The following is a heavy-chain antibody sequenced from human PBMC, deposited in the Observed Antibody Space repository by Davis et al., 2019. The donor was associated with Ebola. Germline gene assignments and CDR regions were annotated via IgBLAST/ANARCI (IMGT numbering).Heavy chain of an antibody. V-gene: IGHV4-34*01. CDR2: INHSGGT. D-gene: IGHD2-2*01. Sequence: MPSETLSLTCAVYVWSFSGYYWSWIRQPPGKGLEWIGDINHSGGTNYNPSLKSRATISGDTSKNQFSLKVYSVTAADTAVYYCARGSVIGSTSWYYNYWGQGTLVTVSS. CDR3: ARGSVIGSTSWYYNY. J-gene: IGHJ4*02. CDR1: VWSFSGYY.